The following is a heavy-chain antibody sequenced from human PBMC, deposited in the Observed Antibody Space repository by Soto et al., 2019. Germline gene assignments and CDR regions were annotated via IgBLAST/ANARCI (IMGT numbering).Heavy chain of an antibody. D-gene: IGHD3-10*01. V-gene: IGHV3-30-3*01. CDR3: ASRLRD. Sequence: QVQLVESGGGVVQPGRSLRLSCAASGFTFSSYAMHWVRQAPGKGLEWVAVISYDGSNKYYADSVKGRFTISRDNSKNTLYLQRNSLRAGDTAVYYCASRLRDWGQGTMVTVSS. CDR2: ISYDGSNK. CDR1: GFTFSSYA. J-gene: IGHJ3*01.